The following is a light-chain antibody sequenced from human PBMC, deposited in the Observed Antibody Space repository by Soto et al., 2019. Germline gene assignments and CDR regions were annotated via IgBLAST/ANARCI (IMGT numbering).Light chain of an antibody. V-gene: IGKV3-20*01. Sequence: EIVLTQTPGILSLSPGERATLSCRASQSVSSNYFAWYQQKPGQAPKLLIYGASRRATDIPDRFSGSGSGTEFTLTINRLAPEDFAVYYCQQYGTSRAFGQGTTVEIK. CDR3: QQYGTSRA. CDR1: QSVSSNY. J-gene: IGKJ1*01. CDR2: GAS.